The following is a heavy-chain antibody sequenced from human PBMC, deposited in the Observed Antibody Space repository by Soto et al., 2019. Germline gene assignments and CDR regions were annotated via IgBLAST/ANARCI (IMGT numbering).Heavy chain of an antibody. CDR3: ARAGDIVVVVAATKNNWFDP. Sequence: GASVKVSCKASGYTFTSYAMHWVRQAPGQRLEWMGWINAGNGNTKYSQKFQGRVTITRDTSASTAYMELSSLRSEDTAVYYCARAGDIVVVVAATKNNWFDPWGQGTLVTVSS. CDR1: GYTFTSYA. V-gene: IGHV1-3*01. J-gene: IGHJ5*02. CDR2: INAGNGNT. D-gene: IGHD2-15*01.